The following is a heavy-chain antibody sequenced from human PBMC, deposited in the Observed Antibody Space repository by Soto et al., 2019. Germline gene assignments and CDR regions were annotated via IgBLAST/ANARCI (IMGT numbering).Heavy chain of an antibody. CDR2: FDPEDGET. CDR1: VYALTGLS. J-gene: IGHJ4*02. D-gene: IGHD5-18*01. Sequence: GASVKVSCTVPVYALTGLSMHWVRQAPGKGLEWMGGFDPEDGETIYAQKFQGRVTMTEDTSTDTAYMELSSLRSEDTAVYYCATPSRYSYARSFDYWGQGTLVTVSS. V-gene: IGHV1-24*01. CDR3: ATPSRYSYARSFDY.